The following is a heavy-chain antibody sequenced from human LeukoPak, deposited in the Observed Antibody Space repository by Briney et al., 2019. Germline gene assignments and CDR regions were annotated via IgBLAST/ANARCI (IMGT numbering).Heavy chain of an antibody. CDR3: ARVKQLVDY. J-gene: IGHJ4*02. V-gene: IGHV3-66*01. Sequence: PGGPLGLSCAASGFTVSSNYMSWVRQAPGKGLEWVSVIYSGGSTYYADSVKGRFTISRDNSKNTLYLQMNSLRAEDTAVYYCARVKQLVDYWGQGTLVTVSS. CDR1: GFTVSSNY. CDR2: IYSGGST. D-gene: IGHD6-13*01.